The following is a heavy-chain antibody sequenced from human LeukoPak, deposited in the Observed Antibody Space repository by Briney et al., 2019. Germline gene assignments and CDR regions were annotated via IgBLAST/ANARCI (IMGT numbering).Heavy chain of an antibody. Sequence: ASVKVSCKASGYTFTGYYMHWVRQAPGQGLEWMGRINPNSGGTNYAQKFQGRVTITADESTSTAYMELSSLRSEDTAVYYCAREYSSSSFDYWGQGTLVTVSS. CDR2: INPNSGGT. J-gene: IGHJ4*02. CDR1: GYTFTGYY. CDR3: AREYSSSSFDY. D-gene: IGHD6-6*01. V-gene: IGHV1-2*06.